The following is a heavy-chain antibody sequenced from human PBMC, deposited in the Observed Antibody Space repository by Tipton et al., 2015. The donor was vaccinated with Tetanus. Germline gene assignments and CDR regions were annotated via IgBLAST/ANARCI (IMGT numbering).Heavy chain of an antibody. CDR3: ARLHLRTFASSSGF. Sequence: QSGAEVKKPGESLKISCKASGHNSRSYWVSWVRQMPGKGLEWMGLIYPGDSDATYSPSFQGQVTISADKSISTAYLQWTSLKDSDTAIYYCARLHLRTFASSSGFWGQGTMVTVSS. V-gene: IGHV5-51*01. CDR2: IYPGDSDA. CDR1: GHNSRSYW. J-gene: IGHJ4*02. D-gene: IGHD6-6*01.